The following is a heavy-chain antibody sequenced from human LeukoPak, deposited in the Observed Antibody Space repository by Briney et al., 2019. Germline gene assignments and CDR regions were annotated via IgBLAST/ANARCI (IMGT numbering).Heavy chain of an antibody. V-gene: IGHV4-4*07. D-gene: IGHD5-24*01. CDR2: IDASGST. CDR3: ARKDGDI. J-gene: IGHJ3*02. CDR1: GASVSSYY. Sequence: PSETLSLTCTVSGASVSSYYWIWIRQPAGRGLEWIGCIDASGSTNYNPSLKSRVTMSVDSSKNQFSLKVSSVTAADTAVYYCARKDGDIWGQGTMVTVSS.